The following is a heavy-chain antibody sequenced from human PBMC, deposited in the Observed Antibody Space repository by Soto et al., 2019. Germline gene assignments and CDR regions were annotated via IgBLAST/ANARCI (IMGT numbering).Heavy chain of an antibody. Sequence: QVQLVQSGAEVKKPGSSVKVSCKASGGTFSSYTISWVRQAPGQGLEWMGRIIPILGIANYAQKFQGRVTITADTSPSTAYKELSSLRSEDTAVYYCARKRVGGEYVFWDDACDIWGQGTMVTVSS. CDR2: IIPILGIA. CDR1: GGTFSSYT. V-gene: IGHV1-69*02. CDR3: ARKRVGGEYVFWDDACDI. J-gene: IGHJ3*02. D-gene: IGHD3-3*01.